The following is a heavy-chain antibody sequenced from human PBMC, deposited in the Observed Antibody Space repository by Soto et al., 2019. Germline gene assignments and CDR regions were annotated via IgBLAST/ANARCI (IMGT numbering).Heavy chain of an antibody. CDR3: AGGDDSFDY. Sequence: EVQLVESGGGLVQPGGSLRLSCAASGFTFSSYEMNWVRQAPGKGLEWVSDISSSGSTIYYADSVKGRFTIPRDNANNSLYPQINNLGAQDNAVYYCAGGDDSFDYWGQGTLVTVSS. D-gene: IGHD2-21*02. CDR2: ISSSGSTI. V-gene: IGHV3-48*03. J-gene: IGHJ4*02. CDR1: GFTFSSYE.